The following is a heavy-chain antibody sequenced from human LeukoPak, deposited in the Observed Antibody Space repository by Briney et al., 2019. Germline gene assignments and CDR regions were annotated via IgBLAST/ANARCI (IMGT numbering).Heavy chain of an antibody. J-gene: IGHJ4*02. CDR3: ARGRLRYFDWLLSGFDY. CDR2: INHSGST. CDR1: GGSFSGYY. V-gene: IGHV4-34*01. Sequence: SETLSLTCAVYGGSFSGYYWSWIRQPPGKGLEWIGEINHSGSTNYNPSLKSRVTISVDTSKNQFSLKLSSVTAADTAVYYCARGRLRYFDWLLSGFDYWGQGTLVTVSS. D-gene: IGHD3-9*01.